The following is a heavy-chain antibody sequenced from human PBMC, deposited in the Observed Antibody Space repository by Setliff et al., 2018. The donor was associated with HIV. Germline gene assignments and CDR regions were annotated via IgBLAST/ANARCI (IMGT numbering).Heavy chain of an antibody. CDR2: ISGSGGST. Sequence: PGGSLRLSCAASELTFSNYAMSWVRQAPGKGLEWVSAISGSGGSTYYADSVKGRFTISRDNSKNTLYLQMNSLRAEDTAVYYCARSLYSGGLDYWGQGTLVTVSS. D-gene: IGHD5-18*01. J-gene: IGHJ4*02. CDR3: ARSLYSGGLDY. V-gene: IGHV3-23*01. CDR1: ELTFSNYA.